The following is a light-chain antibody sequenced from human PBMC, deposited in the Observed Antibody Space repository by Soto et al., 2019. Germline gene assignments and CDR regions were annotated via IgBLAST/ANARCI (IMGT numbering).Light chain of an antibody. CDR2: RNN. Sequence: QSVLTQPPSASGTPGQRVTISCSGSSSNFGSNYVYWYQQLPVTAPKLLIYRNNQRPSGVPDRFAGSKSGTSAPLAISGLRSEDEADYYCAAWEDRLSGDVFGGGTQLTVL. CDR1: SSNFGSNY. J-gene: IGLJ7*01. CDR3: AAWEDRLSGDV. V-gene: IGLV1-47*01.